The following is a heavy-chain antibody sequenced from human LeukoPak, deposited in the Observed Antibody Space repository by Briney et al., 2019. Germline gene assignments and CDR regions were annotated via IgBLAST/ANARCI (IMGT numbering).Heavy chain of an antibody. J-gene: IGHJ4*02. V-gene: IGHV5-51*01. CDR3: ARSGYSGYERFDY. CDR2: IYPGDSDT. Sequence: GESLKISCKGSGYSFTSYWIGWVRQMPGKGLEWMGVIYPGDSDTRYSPSFQGQVTISADKSISTAYLQWGSPKASDTAMYYCARSGYSGYERFDYWGQGTLVTVSS. CDR1: GYSFTSYW. D-gene: IGHD5-12*01.